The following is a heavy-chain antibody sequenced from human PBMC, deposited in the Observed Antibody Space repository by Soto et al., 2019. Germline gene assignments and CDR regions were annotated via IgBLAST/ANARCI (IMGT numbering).Heavy chain of an antibody. CDR3: ARGIAAAGTEY. D-gene: IGHD6-13*01. CDR1: GFTVSSNY. CDR2: IYATGST. Sequence: GGSLRLSCAASGFTVSSNYMSWVRQAPGKGLEWVSVIYATGSTHYADSVKGRFAISRDSSKNTLYLQMNSLRAEDTAVYYCARGIAAAGTEYWGQGTPVTVSS. J-gene: IGHJ4*02. V-gene: IGHV3-66*01.